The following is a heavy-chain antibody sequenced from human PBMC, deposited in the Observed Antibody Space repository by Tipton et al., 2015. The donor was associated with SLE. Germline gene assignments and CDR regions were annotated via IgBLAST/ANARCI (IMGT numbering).Heavy chain of an antibody. CDR3: ARFRYYDLLYYFDY. V-gene: IGHV4-59*12. J-gene: IGHJ4*02. D-gene: IGHD3-3*01. CDR2: ISFSGLT. Sequence: TLSLTCTVSGGSISGYYWSWVRQPPGKGLEWIGYISFSGLTNYNPSVRSRVTISVDTSKNQFSLKLSSVTAADTAVYYCARFRYYDLLYYFDYWGQGTLVTVPS. CDR1: GGSISGYY.